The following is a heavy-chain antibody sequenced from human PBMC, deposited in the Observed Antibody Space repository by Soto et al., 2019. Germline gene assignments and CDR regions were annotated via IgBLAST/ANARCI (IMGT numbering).Heavy chain of an antibody. CDR3: ARVRGYCISTSCSPFGDYYGMDV. J-gene: IGHJ6*02. V-gene: IGHV4-31*03. CDR2: IYYSGST. D-gene: IGHD2-2*01. CDR1: GGSISSGGYY. Sequence: QVQLQESGPGLVKPSQTLSLTCTVSGGSISSGGYYWSWIRQHPGKGLEWIGYIYYSGSTYYNPXXKSXXXISVDTSKNQXXLXLXXVTAADTAVYYCARVRGYCISTSCSPFGDYYGMDVWGQGTTVTVSS.